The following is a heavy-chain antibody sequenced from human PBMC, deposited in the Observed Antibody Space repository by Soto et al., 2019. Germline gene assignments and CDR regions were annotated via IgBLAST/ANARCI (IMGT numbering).Heavy chain of an antibody. CDR3: ARKYYYVAGTLDY. CDR1: GCTFTNYW. J-gene: IGHJ4*02. Sequence: GESLKISCKGSGCTFTNYWIGWVRQMPGKGLEWMGIIYPGDSETRYSPSFQGQVTMSADKSISTAYLQWSSLKASDSAMYYCARKYYYVAGTLDYWGQGTLVTVSS. V-gene: IGHV5-51*01. D-gene: IGHD3-10*01. CDR2: IYPGDSET.